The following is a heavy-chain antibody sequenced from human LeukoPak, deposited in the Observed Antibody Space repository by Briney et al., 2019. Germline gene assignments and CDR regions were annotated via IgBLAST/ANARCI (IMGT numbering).Heavy chain of an antibody. CDR1: GFTFSGYW. J-gene: IGHJ3*02. V-gene: IGHV3-7*01. CDR3: ASTLRYCSSTSCYVRDAFDI. CDR2: IKQDGGEK. D-gene: IGHD2-2*01. Sequence: GGSLRLSCAASGFTFSGYWMHWVRQAPGKGLEWVANIKQDGGEKYYVDSVKGRFTISRDNAKNSLYLQMNSLRAEDTAVYYCASTLRYCSSTSCYVRDAFDIWGQGTMVTVSS.